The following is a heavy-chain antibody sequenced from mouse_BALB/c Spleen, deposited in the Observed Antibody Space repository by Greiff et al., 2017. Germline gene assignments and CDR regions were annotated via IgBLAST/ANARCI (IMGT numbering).Heavy chain of an antibody. CDR2: IYPYNGGT. Sequence: EVHLVESGPELVKPGASVKISCKASGYTFTDYNMHWVKQSHGKSLEWIGYIYPYNGGTGYNQKFKSKATLTVDNSSSTAYMELRSLTSEDSAVYYCAPTARATFAYWGQGTLVTVSA. CDR3: APTARATFAY. J-gene: IGHJ3*01. D-gene: IGHD3-2*01. CDR1: GYTFTDYN. V-gene: IGHV1S29*02.